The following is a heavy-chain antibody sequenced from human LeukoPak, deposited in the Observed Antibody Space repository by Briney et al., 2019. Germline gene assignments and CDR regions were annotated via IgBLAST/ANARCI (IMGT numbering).Heavy chain of an antibody. Sequence: GGSLRLSCAASGFTFSSYGMHWVRQAPGKGQEWVAVIWYDGSNKYYADSVKGRFTISRDNSKNTLYLQMNSLRAEDTAVYYCAPGGCSGGSCYSSWGQGTLVTVSS. CDR1: GFTFSSYG. CDR3: APGGCSGGSCYSS. V-gene: IGHV3-33*01. J-gene: IGHJ4*02. D-gene: IGHD2-15*01. CDR2: IWYDGSNK.